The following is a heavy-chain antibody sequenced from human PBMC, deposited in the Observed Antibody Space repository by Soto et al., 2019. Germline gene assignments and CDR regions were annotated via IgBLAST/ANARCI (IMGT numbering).Heavy chain of an antibody. Sequence: QVQLVQSGAEVKKPGSSVKVSCKASGGTLSSYTFSWVRQAPGQGLEWMGRIIANLGITNYAQKFQGRITIIVDNSTSTAYMELSSLRSEDTAVYYCARDKGYCSGASCPDFDYWGQGALLTVSS. J-gene: IGHJ4*02. CDR1: GGTLSSYT. D-gene: IGHD2-15*01. V-gene: IGHV1-69*08. CDR2: IIANLGIT. CDR3: ARDKGYCSGASCPDFDY.